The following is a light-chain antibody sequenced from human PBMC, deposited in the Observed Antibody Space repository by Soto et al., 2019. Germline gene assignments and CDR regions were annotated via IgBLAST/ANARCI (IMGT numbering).Light chain of an antibody. J-gene: IGKJ2*01. V-gene: IGKV3-20*01. CDR3: QQYGASPIYT. CDR2: GAS. Sequence: EIVLTQSPGTLSLSPGERATLSCRASQSISNTFLAWYQQKPGQAPRLLICGASSRATGTPDRFSGSGSGTDFTLSISRLEPEDFAVYYCQQYGASPIYTFGQGTKLEIK. CDR1: QSISNTF.